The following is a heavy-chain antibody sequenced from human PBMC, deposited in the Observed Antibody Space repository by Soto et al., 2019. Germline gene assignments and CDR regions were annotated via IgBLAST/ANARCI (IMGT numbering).Heavy chain of an antibody. D-gene: IGHD3-10*01. CDR1: GGSISSYY. CDR2: VHHSWGS. Sequence: QVQLQESGPGLLKPSETLSLSCTVSGGSISSYYCIWFRQSLGKLMEWIGYVHHSWGSSYNPSLRSRGAISLDTSKSQFSLKVTSVTATGTAVYYCERQGFGPLHGLVDVGGQGTKVTVSS. CDR3: ERQGFGPLHGLVDV. V-gene: IGHV4-59*08. J-gene: IGHJ6*02.